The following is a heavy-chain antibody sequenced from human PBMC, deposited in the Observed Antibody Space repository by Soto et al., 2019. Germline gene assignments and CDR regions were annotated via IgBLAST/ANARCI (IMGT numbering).Heavy chain of an antibody. V-gene: IGHV4-30-2*01. CDR2: IYHSGST. D-gene: IGHD4-17*01. J-gene: IGHJ3*02. Sequence: QLQLQESGSGLVKPSQTLSLTCAVSGGSISSGGYSWSWIRQPPGKGLEWIGYIYHSGSTYYNPSLKRRVTISVARSKNQFSLKLSSVTAADTAVYYCARSDYGDYRGLGAFDIWGQGTMVTVSS. CDR1: GGSISSGGYS. CDR3: ARSDYGDYRGLGAFDI.